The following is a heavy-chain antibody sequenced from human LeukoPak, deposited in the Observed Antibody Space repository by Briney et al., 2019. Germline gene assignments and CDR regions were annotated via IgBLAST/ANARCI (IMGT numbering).Heavy chain of an antibody. D-gene: IGHD2-2*01. J-gene: IGHJ4*02. CDR3: ARDCSSTSCSFDY. CDR2: IYYSGST. V-gene: IGHV4-59*01. CDR1: GVSISSYY. Sequence: SETLSLTCTVSGVSISSYYWSWIRQPPGKGLEWIGYIYYSGSTNYNPSLKGRVTISVDTSKNQFSLKLSSVTAADTAVYYCARDCSSTSCSFDYWGQGTLVTVSS.